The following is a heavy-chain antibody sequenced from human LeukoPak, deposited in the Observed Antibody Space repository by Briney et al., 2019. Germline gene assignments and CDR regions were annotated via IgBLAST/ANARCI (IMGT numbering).Heavy chain of an antibody. CDR2: INPNSGGT. Sequence: GASVNVSCKASGYTFTGYYMHWVRQAPGPGLEWMGWINPNSGGTNYAQKFQGRVTMTRDTSISTAYMELSRLRSDDTAVYYCARLSDIVVVVAATAFDIWGQGTMVTVSS. V-gene: IGHV1-2*02. CDR3: ARLSDIVVVVAATAFDI. J-gene: IGHJ3*02. CDR1: GYTFTGYY. D-gene: IGHD2-15*01.